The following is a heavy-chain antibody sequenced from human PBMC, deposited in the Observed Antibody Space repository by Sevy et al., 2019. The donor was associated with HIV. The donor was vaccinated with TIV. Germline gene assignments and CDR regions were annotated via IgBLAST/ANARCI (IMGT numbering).Heavy chain of an antibody. V-gene: IGHV3-30-3*01. J-gene: IGHJ5*02. CDR3: ARDQHDYAGNVRTGWFDP. CDR1: GFTFSSYA. CDR2: IIYDGSKK. D-gene: IGHD4-17*01. Sequence: GGSLRLSCAASGFTFSSYAMHWVRQAPGKGLEWVADIIYDGSKKNYADSVKGRLTISRDNSKNTLYLQLNSLRAEDTAIYYCARDQHDYAGNVRTGWFDPWGQGTLVTVSS.